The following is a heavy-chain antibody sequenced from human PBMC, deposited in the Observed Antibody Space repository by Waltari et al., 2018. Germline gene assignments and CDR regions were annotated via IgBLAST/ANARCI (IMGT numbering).Heavy chain of an antibody. Sequence: EEQLVESGGGLVQPGGSLILSCVASGFIFSSYSMSWVRQAPGKGLEWLSYISSRSDTIFYADSVKGRFTISRDNGKNSLYLQMNSLRAEDTAVYYCARVVYAMEFDPWGQGTLVTVSS. V-gene: IGHV3-48*04. CDR1: GFIFSSYS. D-gene: IGHD2-8*01. CDR3: ARVVYAMEFDP. CDR2: ISSRSDTI. J-gene: IGHJ5*02.